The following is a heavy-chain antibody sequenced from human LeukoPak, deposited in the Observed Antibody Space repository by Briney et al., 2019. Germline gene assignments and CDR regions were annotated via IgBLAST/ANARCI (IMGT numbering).Heavy chain of an antibody. CDR3: ATSYSSGSKFDY. CDR2: IDPSDSYT. CDR1: GYIFTSYW. V-gene: IGHV5-10-1*01. D-gene: IGHD3-22*01. J-gene: IGHJ4*02. Sequence: GESLKISCKGSGYIFTSYWISWVRQMPGKGLEWMGRIDPSDSYTNYNPSFQGHVTISADNSISTAYLQWSSLKASDTAMYYCATSYSSGSKFDYWGQGTLVTVSS.